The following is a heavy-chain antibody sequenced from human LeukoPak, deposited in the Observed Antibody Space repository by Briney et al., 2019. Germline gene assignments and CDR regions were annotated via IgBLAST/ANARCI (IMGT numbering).Heavy chain of an antibody. CDR1: GYTFTGYY. CDR2: INPNSGGT. V-gene: IGHV1-2*02. D-gene: IGHD2-21*02. CDR3: ARAYCGGDCYRYYYYGMDV. Sequence: ASVTVSCQASGYTFTGYYMHWVRQAPGKGLEWMGWINPNSGGTNYAQKFQGRVTMTRDTSISTAYMELSRLRSDDTAVYYCARAYCGGDCYRYYYYGMDVWGQGTTVTVSS. J-gene: IGHJ6*02.